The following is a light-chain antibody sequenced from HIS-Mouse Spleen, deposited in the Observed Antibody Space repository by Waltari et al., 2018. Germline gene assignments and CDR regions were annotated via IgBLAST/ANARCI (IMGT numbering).Light chain of an antibody. J-gene: IGLJ3*02. CDR3: NSRDSSGNHWV. V-gene: IGLV3-19*01. CDR1: SLRSYY. Sequence: SSELTQDPAVSVALGQTVRITCQGDSLRSYYASWYQQKPGQAPVLVIHGKNNRPSGIPDRFSGSSSGNTASLTITGAQAEEEADYYCNSRDSSGNHWVFGGGTKLTVL. CDR2: GKN.